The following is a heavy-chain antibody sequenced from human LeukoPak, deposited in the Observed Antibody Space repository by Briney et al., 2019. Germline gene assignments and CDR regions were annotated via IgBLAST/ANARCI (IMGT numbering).Heavy chain of an antibody. Sequence: GGSLRLSCAASGFTFSSYAMTWVRQAPGKGLEWVSAISAGGSTYYADSVKGRFTISRDNSKNTLYLQMNSLRAEDTAVYYCASHSGFDVYYYYGMDVWGQGTTVTVSS. J-gene: IGHJ6*02. CDR2: ISAGGST. CDR3: ASHSGFDVYYYYGMDV. CDR1: GFTFSSYA. V-gene: IGHV3-23*01. D-gene: IGHD5-12*01.